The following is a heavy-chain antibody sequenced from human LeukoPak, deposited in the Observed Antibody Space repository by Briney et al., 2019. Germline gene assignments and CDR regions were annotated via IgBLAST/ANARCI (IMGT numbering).Heavy chain of an antibody. CDR1: GFTFSSYA. Sequence: GGSLRLSCAASGFTFSSYAMSWVRQAPGKGLEWVSAISGSGGSTYYADSVRGRFTISRDNSKNTLYLQMNSLRAEDTAVYYCAKDLGARIDIVVVVAATCDYWGQGTLVTVSS. J-gene: IGHJ4*02. D-gene: IGHD2-15*01. CDR3: AKDLGARIDIVVVVAATCDY. CDR2: ISGSGGST. V-gene: IGHV3-23*01.